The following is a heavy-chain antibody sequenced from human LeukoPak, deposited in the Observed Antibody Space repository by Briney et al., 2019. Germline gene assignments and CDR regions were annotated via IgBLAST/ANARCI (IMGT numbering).Heavy chain of an antibody. CDR3: AKNYCSGGSCFDY. V-gene: IGHV3-30*18. D-gene: IGHD2-15*01. CDR2: ISYDGSNK. CDR1: GFTFSSYG. Sequence: GRSLRLSCAASGFTFSSYGMHWVRQAPGQGLEWVAVISYDGSNKYYADSVKGRFTISRDNSKNTLYLQMNSLRAEDTAVYYCAKNYCSGGSCFDYWGQGTLVTVSP. J-gene: IGHJ4*02.